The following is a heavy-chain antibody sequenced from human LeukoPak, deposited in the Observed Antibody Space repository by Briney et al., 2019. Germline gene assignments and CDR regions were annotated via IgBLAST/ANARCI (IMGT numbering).Heavy chain of an antibody. V-gene: IGHV1-2*02. CDR2: INPNSGGT. Sequence: GASVKVSCKASGYTFTGYYMHWVRQAPGQGLEWMGWINPNSGGTNNAQKFQGRVTMTRDTSISTAYMELSRLRSDDTAVYYCARDPSGVPAAIVPGHFDYWGQGTLVTVSS. CDR1: GYTFTGYY. J-gene: IGHJ4*02. D-gene: IGHD2-2*02. CDR3: ARDPSGVPAAIVPGHFDY.